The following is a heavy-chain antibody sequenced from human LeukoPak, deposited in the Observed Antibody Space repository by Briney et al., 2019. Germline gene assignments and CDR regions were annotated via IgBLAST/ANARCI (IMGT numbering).Heavy chain of an antibody. J-gene: IGHJ4*02. CDR2: INHSGST. Sequence: PSETLSLTCAVYGGSFSGYYWSWLRQPPGKGLERFGEINHSGSTNYNPSLKSRVTISVDTSKTQFSLKLSSVTAADTAVYYCARGLTAGIAAALGYWGQGTLVTVSS. V-gene: IGHV4-34*01. CDR3: ARGLTAGIAAALGY. D-gene: IGHD6-13*01. CDR1: GGSFSGYY.